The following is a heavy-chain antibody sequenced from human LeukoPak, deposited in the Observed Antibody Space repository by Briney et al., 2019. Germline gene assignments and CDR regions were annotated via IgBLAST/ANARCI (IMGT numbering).Heavy chain of an antibody. CDR1: GGSISSYY. CDR3: ASYDFWSGYHDY. CDR2: IDYSGST. D-gene: IGHD3-3*01. V-gene: IGHV4-59*01. J-gene: IGHJ4*02. Sequence: SETLSLTCTVSGGSISSYYWSWIRQPPGKGLEWIGYIDYSGSTNYNPSLKSRVAISVDTSKNQFSLKLSSVTAADTAVYYCASYDFWSGYHDYWGQGTLVTVSS.